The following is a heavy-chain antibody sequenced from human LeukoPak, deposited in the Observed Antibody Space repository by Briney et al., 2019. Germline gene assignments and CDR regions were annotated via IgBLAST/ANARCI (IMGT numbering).Heavy chain of an antibody. CDR3: ARVTVTTFSPTDYMDV. CDR2: ISSSGSTI. J-gene: IGHJ6*03. Sequence: GGSLRLSCAASGFTFSDYYMSWIRQAPGKGLEWVSYISSSGSTIYYADSVKGRFTISRDNAKNSLYLQMNSLRAEDTAVYYCARVTVTTFSPTDYMDVWGKGTMVTISS. V-gene: IGHV3-11*04. D-gene: IGHD4-17*01. CDR1: GFTFSDYY.